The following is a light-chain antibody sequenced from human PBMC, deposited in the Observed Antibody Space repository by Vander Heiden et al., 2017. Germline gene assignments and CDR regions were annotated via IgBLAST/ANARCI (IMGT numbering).Light chain of an antibody. CDR2: QES. Sequence: SYELTQPPSVSVSPGPTASITCSGDNLGDKYACWYQQKPGQSHVLVIYQESKRPAGNPERFSGSNAGNTATLTIGGTQAMDEADYDCQAWDSSTAVFGGGTKLTVL. CDR1: NLGDKY. CDR3: QAWDSSTAV. J-gene: IGLJ3*02. V-gene: IGLV3-1*01.